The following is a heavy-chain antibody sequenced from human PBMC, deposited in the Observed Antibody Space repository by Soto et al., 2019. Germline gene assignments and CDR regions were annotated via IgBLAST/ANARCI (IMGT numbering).Heavy chain of an antibody. CDR3: WKHISHLRYCYFAKDV. Sequence: GGSLKISCKGSGYTFTDYWIGWVRQLPGKGLEWMGIIYPGDSDTRYSPAFQGHVTITVDKSTSTAYLQWNALKASDTAMYYCWKHISHLRYCYFAKDVWGQGTTVIVYS. J-gene: IGHJ6*02. CDR2: IYPGDSDT. CDR1: GYTFTDYW. V-gene: IGHV5-51*01.